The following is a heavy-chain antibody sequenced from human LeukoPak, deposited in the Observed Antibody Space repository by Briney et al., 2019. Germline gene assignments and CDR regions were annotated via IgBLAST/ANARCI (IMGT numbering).Heavy chain of an antibody. CDR3: ASQRVVGATTWFDP. V-gene: IGHV3-66*04. Sequence: GGSLRLSCVGSGFIFSSYRMNWVRQAPGKGLEWVSVIYSGGSTFYADSVKGRFTISRDNSKNTLYLQMNSLRAEDTAVYYCASQRVVGATTWFDPWGQGTLVTVSS. D-gene: IGHD1-26*01. CDR1: GFIFSSYR. J-gene: IGHJ5*02. CDR2: IYSGGST.